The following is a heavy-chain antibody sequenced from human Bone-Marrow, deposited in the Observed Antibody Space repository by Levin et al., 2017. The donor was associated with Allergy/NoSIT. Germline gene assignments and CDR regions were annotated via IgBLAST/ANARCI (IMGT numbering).Heavy chain of an antibody. CDR2: INHSGGT. CDR1: GGSFSGYY. J-gene: IGHJ6*03. D-gene: IGHD3-10*01. Sequence: SETLSLTCAVSGGSFSGYYWSWIRQTPGKGLEWIGEINHSGGTTYNPSLKSRVTMSVDTSKNQFSLNLRSVTAADTAVYYCAREYYYGSASYTTKPYMDVWGKGTTVTVSS. CDR3: AREYYYGSASYTTKPYMDV. V-gene: IGHV4-34*01.